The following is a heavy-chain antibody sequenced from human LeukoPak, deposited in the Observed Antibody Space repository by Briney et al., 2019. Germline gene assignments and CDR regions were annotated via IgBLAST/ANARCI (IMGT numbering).Heavy chain of an antibody. D-gene: IGHD3-22*01. V-gene: IGHV4-59*01. Sequence: SETLSLTCTVSGGSISSYYWSWIRQPPGKGLEWIACISYSGSTKYNPSLKSRVAISVDTSKNQLSLKLSSVTAADTAVYYCAREPGFDSSGYLNWFDPWGQGTLVTVSS. CDR1: GGSISSYY. CDR3: AREPGFDSSGYLNWFDP. CDR2: ISYSGST. J-gene: IGHJ5*02.